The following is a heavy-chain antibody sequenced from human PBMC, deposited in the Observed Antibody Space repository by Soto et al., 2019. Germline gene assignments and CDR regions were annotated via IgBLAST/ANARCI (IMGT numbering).Heavy chain of an antibody. CDR1: GGSISSAAYC. D-gene: IGHD3-16*01. J-gene: IGHJ4*02. CDR2: IYDGGTT. CDR3: ARGPYGDKTDY. V-gene: IGHV4-30-4*01. Sequence: SETLSLTCTVSGGSISSAAYCWSWIRQSPDKGLEWIGHIYDGGTTYSSPSLKGRVTISADTSETQFSLKLSSVSAADTAVYYCARGPYGDKTDYWGQGTLVTVAS.